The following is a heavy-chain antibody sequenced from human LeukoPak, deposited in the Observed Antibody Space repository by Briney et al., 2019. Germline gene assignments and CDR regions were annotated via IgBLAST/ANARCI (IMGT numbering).Heavy chain of an antibody. CDR2: FDPEDGET. CDR3: ATVESGIVYGMDV. Sequence: ASVKVSCKVSGYTLTVLSMQWVREAPGKGLEWMGGFDPEDGETIYAQKFQGRVTMTEDTSTDTAYRGLSSLRPEDTAVYYCATVESGIVYGMDVWGERTTVTVSS. J-gene: IGHJ6*04. D-gene: IGHD2/OR15-2a*01. CDR1: GYTLTVLS. V-gene: IGHV1-24*01.